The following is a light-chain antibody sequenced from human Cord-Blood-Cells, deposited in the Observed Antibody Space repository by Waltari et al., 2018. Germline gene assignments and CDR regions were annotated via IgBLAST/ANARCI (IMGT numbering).Light chain of an antibody. J-gene: IGLJ3*02. CDR1: SSNIGAGYD. CDR3: QSYDSSLGGSV. Sequence: QSVLTQPPSVSGAPGQRVTISCTGSSSNIGAGYDVHWYQQLPGTAPKPLIYGHSIRPSGVPVRFSGSTSGTSAALAITGLQAEDEADYYCQSYDSSLGGSVFGGGTKLTVL. V-gene: IGLV1-40*01. CDR2: GHS.